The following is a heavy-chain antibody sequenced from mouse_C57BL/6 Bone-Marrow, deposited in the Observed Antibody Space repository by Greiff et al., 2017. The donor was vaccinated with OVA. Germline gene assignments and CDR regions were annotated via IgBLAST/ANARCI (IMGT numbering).Heavy chain of an antibody. Sequence: VQLQQSGAELVRPGASVKLSCTASGFNIKDDYMHWVKQRPEQGLEWIGWIDPENGDNESASKFQGKAPITADTSSNTAYLQLSSLSSEDTAVYYCTTNWVDYGGQGTTLTVSS. CDR1: GFNIKDDY. CDR2: IDPENGDN. J-gene: IGHJ2*01. CDR3: TTNWVDY. D-gene: IGHD4-1*01. V-gene: IGHV14-4*01.